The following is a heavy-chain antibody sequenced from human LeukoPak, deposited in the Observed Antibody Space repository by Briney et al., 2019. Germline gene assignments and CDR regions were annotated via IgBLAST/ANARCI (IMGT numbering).Heavy chain of an antibody. CDR3: ARSKEGKQRGYSGTGFYY. Sequence: GGSLRLSCAASGFTFSSYEMNWVRQAPGKGLEWVSYISSSGSTIYYADSVKGRFTISRDNAKNSLYLQMNSLRAEDTAVYYCARSKEGKQRGYSGTGFYYWGQGTLVTVSS. V-gene: IGHV3-48*03. J-gene: IGHJ4*02. D-gene: IGHD5-12*01. CDR2: ISSSGSTI. CDR1: GFTFSSYE.